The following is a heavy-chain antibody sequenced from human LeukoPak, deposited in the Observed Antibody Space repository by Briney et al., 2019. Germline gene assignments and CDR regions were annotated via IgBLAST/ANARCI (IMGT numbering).Heavy chain of an antibody. D-gene: IGHD3-9*01. V-gene: IGHV4-59*12. Sequence: SETLSLTCTVSGGSISGYYWSWVRQSPEKGLESIGFIYSTGSTSYNPSLRSRVTISIDTSKNQFSLKLSSVTAADTAVYYCARLSILLRYFDWLGYFDYWGQGTLVTVSS. CDR1: GGSISGYY. J-gene: IGHJ4*02. CDR3: ARLSILLRYFDWLGYFDY. CDR2: IYSTGST.